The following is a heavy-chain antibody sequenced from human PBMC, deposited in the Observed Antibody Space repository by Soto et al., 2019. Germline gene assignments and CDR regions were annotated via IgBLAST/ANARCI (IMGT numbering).Heavy chain of an antibody. CDR2: SNSDGSST. D-gene: IGHD4-17*01. Sequence: EVQLVESGGGLVQPGGSLRLSCAAYGFTFSSYWMNWVRQAPGKGLVWVSRSNSDGSSTSNADSVKGRFTISRDNAKNTLYLQMNSLRAEDTAVYYCTRAHDYGEIDYWGQGTLVTVSS. CDR3: TRAHDYGEIDY. J-gene: IGHJ4*02. CDR1: GFTFSSYW. V-gene: IGHV3-74*01.